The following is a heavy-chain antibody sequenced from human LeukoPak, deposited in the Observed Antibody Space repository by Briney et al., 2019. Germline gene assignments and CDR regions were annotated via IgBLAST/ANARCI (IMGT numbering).Heavy chain of an antibody. D-gene: IGHD2-21*02. V-gene: IGHV3-69-1*01. CDR2: ISNGNT. CDR3: VREAGYCASVCLKSNWFDP. Sequence: PGGSLRLSCATSGFTFTDHYMDWVRQAPGKGLEWVSAISNGNTYYADSVRGRFTISRDDSKNMVYLQMNSLRVEDTARYYCVREAGYCASVCLKSNWFDPWGQGTLVTVSS. CDR1: GFTFTDHY. J-gene: IGHJ5*02.